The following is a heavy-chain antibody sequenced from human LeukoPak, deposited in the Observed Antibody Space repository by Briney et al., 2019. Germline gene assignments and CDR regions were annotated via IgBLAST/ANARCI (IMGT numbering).Heavy chain of an antibody. J-gene: IGHJ4*02. CDR1: GFPFSVAW. CDR3: ARDGGGGLDY. CDR2: ISISSNYI. Sequence: GGSLRLSCAASGFPFSVAWMHWVRQAPGKGLEWVSCISISSNYIYYPDSVKGRLTISRDNAKNSLYLQMNSLRAEDTAVYYCARDGGGGLDYWGQGTLVTVSS. V-gene: IGHV3-21*01. D-gene: IGHD2-15*01.